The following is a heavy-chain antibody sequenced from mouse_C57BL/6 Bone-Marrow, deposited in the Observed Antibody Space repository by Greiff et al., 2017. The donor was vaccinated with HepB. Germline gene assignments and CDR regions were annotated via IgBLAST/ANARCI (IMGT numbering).Heavy chain of an antibody. J-gene: IGHJ2*01. CDR1: GYTFTDYN. CDR3: ARFYYDYEGGYYFDY. V-gene: IGHV1-18*01. CDR2: INPNNGGT. D-gene: IGHD2-4*01. Sequence: VQLQQSGPELVKPGASVKIPCKASGYTFTDYNMDWVKQSHGKSLEWIGDINPNNGGTIYNQKFKGKATLTVDKSSSTAYMELRSLTSEDTAVYYCARFYYDYEGGYYFDYWGQGTTLTVSS.